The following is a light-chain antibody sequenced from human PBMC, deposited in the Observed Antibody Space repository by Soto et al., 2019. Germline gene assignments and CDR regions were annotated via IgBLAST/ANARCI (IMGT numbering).Light chain of an antibody. V-gene: IGKV1-39*01. Sequence: DIQMTQSPSSLSASVGDRVTITCRASQSISSYLNWYQQKPGKAPKLLIYTASNLQSGVPSRFSGSGSGTHFTLTISSLQPDDFATYYCQHYNSYSEAFGQGTKVDNK. CDR1: QSISSY. CDR2: TAS. J-gene: IGKJ1*01. CDR3: QHYNSYSEA.